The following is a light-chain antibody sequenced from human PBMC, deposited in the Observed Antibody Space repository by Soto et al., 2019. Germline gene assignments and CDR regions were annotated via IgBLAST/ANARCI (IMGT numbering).Light chain of an antibody. J-gene: IGLJ1*01. CDR3: SAYTSSGIDDV. CDR2: EVS. V-gene: IGLV2-14*01. CDR1: SSDVGGYNY. Sequence: QSALTQPASVSGSPGQSITISCTGTSSDVGGYNYVSWYQQHPGKAPKLMIYEVSNRPSGVSNRFSGSESGNTASLTISGRQAEDEADYYCSAYTSSGIDDVFGTGTKVTVL.